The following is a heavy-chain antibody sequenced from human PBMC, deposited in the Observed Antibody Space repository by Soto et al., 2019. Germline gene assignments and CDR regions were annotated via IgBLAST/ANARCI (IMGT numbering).Heavy chain of an antibody. CDR3: AKEVGGSSWYYFGY. V-gene: IGHV3-23*01. J-gene: IGHJ4*02. CDR2: ISGSGDTT. CDR1: GFTFRSYA. D-gene: IGHD6-13*01. Sequence: EVHLLESGGGLVQPGGSLKLSCTTSGFTFRSYAMSWVRQAPGKGLEWVSGISGSGDTTYYADSVKGRFTISRDNSRNTRFLQLNSLRAEDTAVYYCAKEVGGSSWYYFGYWGQGTLVTVSS.